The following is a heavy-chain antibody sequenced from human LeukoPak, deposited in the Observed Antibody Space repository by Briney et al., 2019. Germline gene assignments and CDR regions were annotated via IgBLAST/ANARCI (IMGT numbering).Heavy chain of an antibody. CDR1: GFTFGNYA. J-gene: IGHJ4*02. D-gene: IGHD6-19*01. CDR3: AKGTIAMSGTSLDY. CDR2: TSGSGGST. Sequence: GGSLRLSCAASGFTFGNYAINWVRQSPGKGLEWVSATSGSGGSTYYADSVKGRFTISRDNSKNTLYLQMNSLRAEDTAVYYCAKGTIAMSGTSLDYWGQGTLVTVSS. V-gene: IGHV3-23*01.